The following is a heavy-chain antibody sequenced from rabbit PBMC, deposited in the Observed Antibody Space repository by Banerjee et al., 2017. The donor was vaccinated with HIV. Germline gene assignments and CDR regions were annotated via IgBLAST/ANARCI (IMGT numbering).Heavy chain of an antibody. CDR1: GSTLSRYY. D-gene: IGHD4-1*01. J-gene: IGHJ4*01. CDR2: INTSSGNT. CDR3: ARDLAGVIGWNFNL. V-gene: IGHV1S45*01. Sequence: QEQLEESGGDLVKPEGSLTLTCTASGSTLSRYYICWVRQAPGKGLEWIACINTSSGNTVYASWAKGRFTISKTSSTTVTLQMTSLTAADTATYFCARDLAGVIGWNFNLWGPGTLVTVS.